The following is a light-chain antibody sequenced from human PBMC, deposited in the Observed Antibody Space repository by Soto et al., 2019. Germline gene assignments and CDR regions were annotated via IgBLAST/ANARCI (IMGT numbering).Light chain of an antibody. Sequence: QSVLTQPPSASGTPGQRVTISCSGSSSNIGRNFVFWYQQLPGTAPKLLIYDNNQRPSGVPDRFSGSKSGASASLAISGLRSEDDADYYCAAWDDSLSIPVFGGGTKLTVL. CDR3: AAWDDSLSIPV. CDR2: DNN. J-gene: IGLJ2*01. V-gene: IGLV1-47*02. CDR1: SSNIGRNF.